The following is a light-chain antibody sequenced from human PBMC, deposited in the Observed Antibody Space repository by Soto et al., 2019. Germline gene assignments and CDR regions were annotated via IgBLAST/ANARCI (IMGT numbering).Light chain of an antibody. CDR3: QQFNNWPPLT. CDR1: QSVSSN. J-gene: IGKJ4*01. V-gene: IGKV3-15*01. Sequence: EIGMTQSPATLSVSPGERATLSCRASQSVSSNLAWSQQKPGQAPRLLIYGASTRATGIPARFRGSGSGTEFTLTISSLQYEDFAVYYCQQFNNWPPLTFGGGTKVEIK. CDR2: GAS.